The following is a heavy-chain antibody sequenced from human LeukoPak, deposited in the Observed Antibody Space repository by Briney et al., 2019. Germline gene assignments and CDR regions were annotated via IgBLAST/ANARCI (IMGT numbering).Heavy chain of an antibody. Sequence: ASVKVSCKASGYTFTSYDINWVRQATGQGLEWMGWMNPNSGNTGYAQKFQGRVTMTRDTSTSTVYMELSSLRSEDTAVYYCARVRGRGYCSGGSCYDLDYWGQGTLVTVSS. CDR3: ARVRGRGYCSGGSCYDLDY. CDR1: GYTFTSYD. V-gene: IGHV1-8*01. CDR2: MNPNSGNT. J-gene: IGHJ4*02. D-gene: IGHD2-15*01.